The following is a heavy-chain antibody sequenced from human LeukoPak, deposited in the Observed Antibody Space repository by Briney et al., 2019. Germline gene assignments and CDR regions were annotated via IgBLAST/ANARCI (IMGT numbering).Heavy chain of an antibody. Sequence: GGSLRLSCAASGFTFSSYAMHWVRQAPGKGLEWVAVISYDGSNKYYADSVKGRFTIPRDNSKNTLYLQMNSLRAEDTAVYYCARGGAYCSGGSCSSAHYWGQGTLVTVSS. CDR2: ISYDGSNK. CDR1: GFTFSSYA. CDR3: ARGGAYCSGGSCSSAHY. V-gene: IGHV3-30*04. D-gene: IGHD2-15*01. J-gene: IGHJ4*02.